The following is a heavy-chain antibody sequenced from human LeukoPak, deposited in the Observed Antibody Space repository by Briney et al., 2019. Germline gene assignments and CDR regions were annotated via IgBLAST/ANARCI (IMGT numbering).Heavy chain of an antibody. CDR1: GFTFDDYA. D-gene: IGHD6-6*01. V-gene: IGHV3-43*02. J-gene: IGHJ4*02. CDR2: ISGDGGST. CDR3: VRYSSSPPFDY. Sequence: GGSLRLSCAASGFTFDDYAMHWVRQAPGKGLEWVSLISGDGGSTYYADSVKGRFTISRDNSKNSLYLQMNSLRAEDTAVYYCVRYSSSPPFDYWGQGTLVTVSS.